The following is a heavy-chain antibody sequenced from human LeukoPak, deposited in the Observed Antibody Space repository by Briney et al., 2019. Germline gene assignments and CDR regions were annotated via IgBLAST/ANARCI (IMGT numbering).Heavy chain of an antibody. D-gene: IGHD6-25*01. J-gene: IGHJ6*03. CDR1: GFTFTDYS. CDR3: ARDGSGFYLYYYMDV. V-gene: IGHV3-21*01. CDR2: ISTVITHK. Sequence: GGSLRLSCAASGFTFTDYSMTWVRQAPGKGLEWVSTISTVITHKFYSDSVKGRFTISRDNAKNILYLQMSSLSAEDTAVYYCARDGSGFYLYYYMDVWGRGTPVTVSS.